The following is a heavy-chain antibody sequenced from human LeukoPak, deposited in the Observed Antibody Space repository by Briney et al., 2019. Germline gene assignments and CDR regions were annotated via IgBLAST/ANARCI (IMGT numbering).Heavy chain of an antibody. V-gene: IGHV4-59*12. J-gene: IGHJ3*02. CDR3: AREWDRRGDAFDI. CDR2: IYYSGST. D-gene: IGHD1-26*01. CDR1: GGSISSYY. Sequence: SETLSLTCTVSGGSISSYYWSWIRQPPGKGLEWIGYIYYSGSTNYNPSLKSRVTISVDTSKNQFSLKLSSVTAADTAVYYCAREWDRRGDAFDIWGQGTMVTVSS.